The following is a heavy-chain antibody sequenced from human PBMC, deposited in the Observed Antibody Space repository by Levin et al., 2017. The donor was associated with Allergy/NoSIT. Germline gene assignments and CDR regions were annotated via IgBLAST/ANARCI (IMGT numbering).Heavy chain of an antibody. CDR3: VKDLQSSSCALSASWYYDL. V-gene: IGHV3-30*18. CDR1: GFTFSNYG. Sequence: GESLKISCAASGFTFSNYGMHWVRQAPDKGLEWVTLISSNENKKYYGDSVKGRFTISRDNSKNTLFLQMNSLRADDTAVYCCVKDLQSSSCALSASWYYDLWGRGTLITVAS. J-gene: IGHJ2*01. CDR2: ISSNENKK. D-gene: IGHD6-13*01.